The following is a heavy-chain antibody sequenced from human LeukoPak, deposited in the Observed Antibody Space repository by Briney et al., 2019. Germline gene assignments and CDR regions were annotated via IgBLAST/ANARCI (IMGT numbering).Heavy chain of an antibody. J-gene: IGHJ4*02. D-gene: IGHD1-14*01. V-gene: IGHV3-33*08. CDR3: ARDITGYFDY. CDR2: IWYDGSKK. CDR1: GFTFSSYA. Sequence: GGSLRLSCAASGFTFSSYAMSWVRQAPGKGLEWVAVIWYDGSKKYYADSVKGRFTISRDNSKNTLYLQMNSLRAEDTAVYYCARDITGYFDYWGQGTLVAVSS.